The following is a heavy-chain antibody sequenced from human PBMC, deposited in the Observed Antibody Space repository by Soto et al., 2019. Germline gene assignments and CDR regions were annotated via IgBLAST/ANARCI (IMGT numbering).Heavy chain of an antibody. CDR2: IKSKTDGGTT. V-gene: IGHV3-15*07. D-gene: IGHD4-17*01. J-gene: IGHJ6*02. Sequence: EVQLVESGGGLVKPGGSLRLSCAASGFTFSNAWMNWVRQAPGKGLEWVGRIKSKTDGGTTDYAAPVKGRFTISRDDSKNTLYLQMNSLKTEDTAVYYCTTGYGDYVYYYYGMDVWGQGTTVTVSS. CDR1: GFTFSNAW. CDR3: TTGYGDYVYYYYGMDV.